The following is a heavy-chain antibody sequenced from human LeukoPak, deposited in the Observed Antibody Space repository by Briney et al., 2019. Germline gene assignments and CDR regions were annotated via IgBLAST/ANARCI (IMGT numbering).Heavy chain of an antibody. J-gene: IGHJ4*02. CDR1: GYTFTSYG. V-gene: IGHV1-18*04. D-gene: IGHD6-19*01. Sequence: ASVKVSCMASGYTFTSYGINWVRQAPGQGPEWMGWISPSNGNTKYAQKLQGRVTMTTDTSTSTAYMELRSLRSDDTAVYYCARGLVSDLAVAGIWGQGTLVTVSS. CDR2: ISPSNGNT. CDR3: ARGLVSDLAVAGI.